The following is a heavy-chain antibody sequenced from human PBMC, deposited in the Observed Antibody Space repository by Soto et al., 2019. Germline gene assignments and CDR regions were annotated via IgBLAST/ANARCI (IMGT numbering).Heavy chain of an antibody. J-gene: IGHJ4*02. Sequence: QVQLVQSGAEVKKPGASVKVSCKASGYTFTDYGITWVRQAPGQGLEWMGWINTHNGNTKYAQRLQGRVTMTTDTSTNTAYMEPRSLRSADTAVYYCARERGYYRYFDYWGQGTLVTVSS. CDR1: GYTFTDYG. CDR3: ARERGYYRYFDY. CDR2: INTHNGNT. D-gene: IGHD3-16*02. V-gene: IGHV1-18*01.